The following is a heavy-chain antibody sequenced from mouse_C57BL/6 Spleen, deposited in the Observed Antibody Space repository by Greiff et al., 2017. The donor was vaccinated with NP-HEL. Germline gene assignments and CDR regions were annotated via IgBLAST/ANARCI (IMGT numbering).Heavy chain of an antibody. V-gene: IGHV1-74*01. CDR1: GYTFTSYW. CDR2: IHPSDSDT. D-gene: IGHD2-2*01. CDR3: AIESQLYYGSDGYYAMDY. Sequence: VKLQQPGAELVKPGASVKVSCKASGYTFTSYWLHWVKQRPGQGLEWIGRIHPSDSDTNYNQKFKGKATLTVDKSSSKAYMQLSSLTSEYSAVYYCAIESQLYYGSDGYYAMDYWGQGTSVTVSS. J-gene: IGHJ4*01.